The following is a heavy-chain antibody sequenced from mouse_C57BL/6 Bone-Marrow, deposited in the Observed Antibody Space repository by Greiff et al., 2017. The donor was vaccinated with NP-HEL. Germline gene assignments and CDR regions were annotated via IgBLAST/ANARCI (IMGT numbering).Heavy chain of an antibody. D-gene: IGHD1-1*01. CDR1: GYSFTGYY. Sequence: VQLQQSGPELVKPGASVKISCKASGYSFTGYYMNWVKQSPEKSLEWIGEINPSTGGTTYNQKFKAKATSTVDKSSSTAYMQLKSLTSEVSAVYYCASTFHITTVVAPYYDAKYGWGPGTSVTVST. V-gene: IGHV1-42*01. CDR2: INPSTGGT. J-gene: IGHJ4*01. CDR3: ASTFHITTVVAPYYDAKYG.